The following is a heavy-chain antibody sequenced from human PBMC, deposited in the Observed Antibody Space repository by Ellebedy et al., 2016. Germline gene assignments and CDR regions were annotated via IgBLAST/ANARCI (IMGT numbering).Heavy chain of an antibody. J-gene: IGHJ6*02. Sequence: ALVKVSCKASGYTFTDNYIHWVRQAPGQGLEWMGWIHPNSGATKYAQKFEGWVTMTRDTSISTVYMELSRSRSDDTAVYYCARAGLEPRSVDYYFYGLDVWGQGTAVTVSS. CDR1: GYTFTDNY. D-gene: IGHD1-1*01. CDR3: ARAGLEPRSVDYYFYGLDV. CDR2: IHPNSGAT. V-gene: IGHV1-2*04.